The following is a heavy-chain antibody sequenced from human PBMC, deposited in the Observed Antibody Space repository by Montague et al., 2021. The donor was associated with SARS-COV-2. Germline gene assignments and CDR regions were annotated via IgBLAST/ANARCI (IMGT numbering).Heavy chain of an antibody. CDR1: GGSVSDYY. CDR3: ARGPRITMIVVVITDIWFDP. J-gene: IGHJ5*02. D-gene: IGHD3-22*01. V-gene: IGHV4-34*01. CDR2: INHGGST. Sequence: SETLSLTCAVYGGSVSDYYWSWIRQPPGKGLEWIGEINHGGSTNYNPSLKSRVTTSVDTSKNQFSLKLTSVTAADTAVYYCARGPRITMIVVVITDIWFDPWGQGTLVTVPS.